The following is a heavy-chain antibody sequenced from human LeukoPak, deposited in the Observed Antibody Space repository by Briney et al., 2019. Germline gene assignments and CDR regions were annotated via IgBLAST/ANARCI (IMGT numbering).Heavy chain of an antibody. CDR1: GFTFSGSA. V-gene: IGHV3-73*01. J-gene: IGHJ4*02. CDR3: TRLPNDHGDYIIRAIFDY. Sequence: GGSLRLSCAASGFTFSGSAMHWVRQASGKGLEWVGRIRSKANSYATAYAASVKGRFIISRDDSKNTAYLQMNSLKTEDTAVYYCTRLPNDHGDYIIRAIFDYWSQGTLVTVSS. CDR2: IRSKANSYAT. D-gene: IGHD4-17*01.